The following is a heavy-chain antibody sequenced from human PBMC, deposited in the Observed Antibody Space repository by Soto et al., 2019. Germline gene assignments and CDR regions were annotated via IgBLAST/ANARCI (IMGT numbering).Heavy chain of an antibody. CDR1: GRIFSSFP. J-gene: IGHJ1*01. CDR3: ARVGSRDAYNYVLDQ. D-gene: IGHD5-18*01. V-gene: IGHV1-69*06. Sequence: QVQVVQSGAEVKKPGSSVKISCKASGRIFSSFPTSWVRQFPGQGLEWMGGVISASGSVTYAPKFQGRVTMTGVNSAGIGYMELTSLTSEDTAIYYCARVGSRDAYNYVLDQWGPGTMVTVSS. CDR2: VISASGSV.